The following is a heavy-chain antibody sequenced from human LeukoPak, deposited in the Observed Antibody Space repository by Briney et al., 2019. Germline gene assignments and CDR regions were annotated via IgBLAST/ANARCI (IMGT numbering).Heavy chain of an antibody. D-gene: IGHD1-26*01. Sequence: HGGSLRLSCAASGFTFSSYAMSWVRQAPGKGLEWVSAISGSGGSTYYADSVKGRFTISRDNSKNTLYLQMNSLRAEDTAVYYCAKLVGAIGGYFDYWGQGTLVTVSS. CDR1: GFTFSSYA. J-gene: IGHJ4*02. CDR3: AKLVGAIGGYFDY. V-gene: IGHV3-23*01. CDR2: ISGSGGST.